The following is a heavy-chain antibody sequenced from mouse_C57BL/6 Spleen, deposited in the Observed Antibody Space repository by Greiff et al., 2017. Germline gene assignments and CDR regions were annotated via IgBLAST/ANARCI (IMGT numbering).Heavy chain of an antibody. V-gene: IGHV1-82*01. CDR3: ARGREYYGSWYFDY. Sequence: VQLQESGPELVKPGASVKISCKASGYAFSSYWMNWVKQRPGKGLEWIGRIYHGDGDNNYNGKFKGKATLTADTSASTAHMQLSSLTSEDSAVYFCARGREYYGSWYFDYWGQGTTLTVSS. CDR2: IYHGDGDN. CDR1: GYAFSSYW. J-gene: IGHJ2*01. D-gene: IGHD1-1*01.